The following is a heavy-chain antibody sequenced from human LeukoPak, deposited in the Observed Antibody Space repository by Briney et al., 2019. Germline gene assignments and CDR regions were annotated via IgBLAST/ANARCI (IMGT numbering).Heavy chain of an antibody. CDR3: ARARDSGGGFDY. Sequence: ASVKVSCKASGYTFTGYYMHWVRQAPGQGLEWIGWINPNSGGTNYAQKFQGRVTMTRDTSISTAYMELSRLRSDDTAVYYCARARDSGGGFDYWGQGTLVTVSS. CDR1: GYTFTGYY. CDR2: INPNSGGT. V-gene: IGHV1-2*02. D-gene: IGHD2-15*01. J-gene: IGHJ4*02.